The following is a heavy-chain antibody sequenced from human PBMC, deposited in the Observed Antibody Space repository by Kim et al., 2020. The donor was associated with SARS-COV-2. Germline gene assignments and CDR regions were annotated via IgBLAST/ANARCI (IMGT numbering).Heavy chain of an antibody. CDR2: IKQDGSEK. V-gene: IGHV3-7*03. CDR1: GFTFSSYW. CDR3: ARDRVETYSSSWSGYYYYGMDV. J-gene: IGHJ6*02. Sequence: GGSLRLSCAASGFTFSSYWMSWVRQAPGKGLEWVANIKQDGSEKYYVDSVKGRFTISRDNAKNSLYLQMNSLRAEDTAVYYCARDRVETYSSSWSGYYYYGMDVWGQGTTVTVSS. D-gene: IGHD6-13*01.